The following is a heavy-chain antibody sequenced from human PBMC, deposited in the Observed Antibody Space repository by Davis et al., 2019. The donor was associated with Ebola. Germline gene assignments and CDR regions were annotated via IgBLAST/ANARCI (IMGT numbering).Heavy chain of an antibody. Sequence: GGSLRPSCAASGFTSGDDYMSWIRQAPGKGLEWVSYITSSGSTANYADSVKGRFTISTDNSKNTLYLQMNSLRAEDTAVYYCAKGRELHFDYWGQGTLVTVSS. CDR1: GFTSGDDY. D-gene: IGHD1-26*01. V-gene: IGHV3-11*01. J-gene: IGHJ4*02. CDR3: AKGRELHFDY. CDR2: ITSSGSTA.